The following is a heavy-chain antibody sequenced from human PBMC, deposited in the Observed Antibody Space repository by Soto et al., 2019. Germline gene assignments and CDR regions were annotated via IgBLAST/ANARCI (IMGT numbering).Heavy chain of an antibody. V-gene: IGHV4-39*01. J-gene: IGHJ5*02. D-gene: IGHD3-22*01. Sequence: SEILSLTCSVSGDSISNSRFYCAWIHQPPEEGLEWIGSIYHTGNAYYNPSLKSRVTISVDTSKNQFSLKLTSVTAADAALYHCARDFFDSSDYTTNWFDPWGQGTLVTVSS. CDR3: ARDFFDSSDYTTNWFDP. CDR2: IYHTGNA. CDR1: GDSISNSRFY.